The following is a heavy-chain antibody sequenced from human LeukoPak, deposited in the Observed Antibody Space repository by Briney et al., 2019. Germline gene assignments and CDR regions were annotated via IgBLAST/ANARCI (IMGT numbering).Heavy chain of an antibody. V-gene: IGHV1-18*01. J-gene: IGHJ6*02. D-gene: IGHD6-19*01. CDR1: GYTFTSYG. CDR3: ARDRPIAVAGGLGMDV. CDR2: ISAYNGNT. Sequence: GASVTVSCKASGYTFTSYGISWVRQAPGQGREGMGWISAYNGNTNYAQKLQGRVTMTTDTSTSTAYMELRSLRSDDTAVYYCARDRPIAVAGGLGMDVWGQGTTVTVSS.